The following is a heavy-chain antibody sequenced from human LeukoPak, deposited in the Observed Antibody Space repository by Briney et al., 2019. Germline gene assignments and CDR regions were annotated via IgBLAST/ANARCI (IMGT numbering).Heavy chain of an antibody. Sequence: SETLSLTCTVPGGSISSYYWSWIRQPPGKGLEWIGYIYYSGSTNYNPSLKSRVTISVDTSKNQFSLKLSSVTAADTAVYYCARESPGYSSSYNWFDPWGQGTLVTVSS. CDR3: ARESPGYSSSYNWFDP. J-gene: IGHJ5*02. CDR2: IYYSGST. V-gene: IGHV4-59*01. D-gene: IGHD6-13*01. CDR1: GGSISSYY.